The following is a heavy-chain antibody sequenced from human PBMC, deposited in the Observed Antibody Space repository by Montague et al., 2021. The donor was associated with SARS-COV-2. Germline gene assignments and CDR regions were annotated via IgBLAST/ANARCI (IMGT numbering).Heavy chain of an antibody. Sequence: CAISGDSVSSNSAAWNWIRQSPSRGLEWLGRTYYRSKWYNDYAVSVKSRITINPDTSKNQFSLQLTSVTAADTAVYYCARGQEGVNMVLVVLGFYYYMDVWGKGTTVTVSS. J-gene: IGHJ6*03. CDR2: TYYRSKWYN. CDR1: GDSVSSNSAA. D-gene: IGHD3-22*01. V-gene: IGHV6-1*01. CDR3: ARGQEGVNMVLVVLGFYYYMDV.